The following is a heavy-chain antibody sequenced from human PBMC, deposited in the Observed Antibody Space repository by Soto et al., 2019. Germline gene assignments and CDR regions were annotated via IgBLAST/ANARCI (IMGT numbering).Heavy chain of an antibody. CDR2: ISSSGSTI. D-gene: IGHD3-16*01. Sequence: PGGSLRLSCAASGFTFSDYYMSWIRQAPGKGLEWVSYISSSGSTIYYADSVKGRFTISRDNAKNSPYLQMNSLRAEDTAVYYCAQSMIDYYYYGMDVWGQGTTVTVSS. V-gene: IGHV3-11*01. CDR1: GFTFSDYY. CDR3: AQSMIDYYYYGMDV. J-gene: IGHJ6*02.